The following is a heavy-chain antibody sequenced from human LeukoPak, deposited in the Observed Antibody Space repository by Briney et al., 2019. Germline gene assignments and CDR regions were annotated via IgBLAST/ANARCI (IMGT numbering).Heavy chain of an antibody. D-gene: IGHD3-10*01. J-gene: IGHJ3*02. CDR1: GGSFSGYS. Sequence: SETLSLTCAVYGGSFSGYSWSWIRQPPGNGLDWIGDINHSGSTNYNPSLKTRVTRSVDTSKNQFSLKLSSVTAADTAVYYCARGGVSQAFDIWGQGTMVTVSS. CDR3: ARGGVSQAFDI. CDR2: INHSGST. V-gene: IGHV4-34*01.